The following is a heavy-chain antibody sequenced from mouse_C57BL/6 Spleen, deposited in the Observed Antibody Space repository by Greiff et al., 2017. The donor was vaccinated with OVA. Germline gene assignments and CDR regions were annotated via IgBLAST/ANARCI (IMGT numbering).Heavy chain of an antibody. Sequence: QVQLQQSGAELVRPGTSVKVSCKASGYAFTNYLIEWVKQRPGQGLEWIGVINPGSGGTNYNEKFKGKATLTADKSSSTAYMQLSSLTSEDSAVYFCARGEVVAHYFDYWGQGTTLTVSS. CDR1: GYAFTNYL. CDR2: INPGSGGT. V-gene: IGHV1-54*01. J-gene: IGHJ2*01. D-gene: IGHD1-1*01. CDR3: ARGEVVAHYFDY.